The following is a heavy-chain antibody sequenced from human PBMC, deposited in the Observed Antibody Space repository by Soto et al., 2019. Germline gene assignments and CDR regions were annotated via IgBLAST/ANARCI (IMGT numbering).Heavy chain of an antibody. V-gene: IGHV3-11*06. J-gene: IGHJ6*02. D-gene: IGHD3-10*01. CDR1: GFTFSDSY. Sequence: GGSLRLSCAASGFTFSDSYMSWIRQAPGKGLEWVSYIRGSSGCTGYGDSVKGRFTISRDNAKNSLYLEMNSLRAEDTAVYYCARDRGGYGPPDVWGRGTTVAVSS. CDR3: ARDRGGYGPPDV. CDR2: IRGSSGCT.